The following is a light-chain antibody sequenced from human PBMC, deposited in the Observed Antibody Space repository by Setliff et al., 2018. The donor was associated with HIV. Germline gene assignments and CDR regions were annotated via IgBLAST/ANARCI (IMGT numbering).Light chain of an antibody. V-gene: IGLV2-23*02. CDR3: CSYGRGDIWI. J-gene: IGLJ2*01. Sequence: QSALAQPASVSGSPGQSINISCTGSSSDVGSPLSSVSWYQQNPGEVPKLLIYEVTRRPSGISDRFSGSKSDNTASLTISGLQTEDEDNYYCCSYGRGDIWIFGGGTKVTVL. CDR2: EVT. CDR1: SSDVGSPLSS.